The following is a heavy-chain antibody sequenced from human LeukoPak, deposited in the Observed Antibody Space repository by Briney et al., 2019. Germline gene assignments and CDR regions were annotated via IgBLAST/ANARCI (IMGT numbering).Heavy chain of an antibody. D-gene: IGHD3-22*01. Sequence: GGSLRLSCAASGFTFSSYGMHWVRQAPGKGLGWAAFIRYDGSNKYYADSVKGRLTISRDNSKNTLYLQMNSLRAEDTAVYYCAKVPYYYDSSGDLDYWGQGTLVTVSS. V-gene: IGHV3-30*02. CDR1: GFTFSSYG. CDR3: AKVPYYYDSSGDLDY. CDR2: IRYDGSNK. J-gene: IGHJ4*02.